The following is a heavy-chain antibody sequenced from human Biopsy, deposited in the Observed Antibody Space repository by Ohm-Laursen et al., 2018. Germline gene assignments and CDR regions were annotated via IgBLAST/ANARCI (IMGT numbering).Heavy chain of an antibody. Sequence: SETLSLTCTVSGDSISRYYWSWIRQPPGKGLQWIGYVYYTGSTDYNPSLQSRVTLSVDTSKNHFSLRLRSVTPADTAIYYCARDRGYYSDRTVPGYFDLWGRGTLVTVSS. D-gene: IGHD3-22*01. J-gene: IGHJ2*01. CDR2: VYYTGST. V-gene: IGHV4-59*01. CDR3: ARDRGYYSDRTVPGYFDL. CDR1: GDSISRYY.